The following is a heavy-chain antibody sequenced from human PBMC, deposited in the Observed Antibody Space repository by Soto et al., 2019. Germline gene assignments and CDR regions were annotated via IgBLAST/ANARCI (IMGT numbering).Heavy chain of an antibody. D-gene: IGHD2-2*01. V-gene: IGHV4-39*01. CDR1: GGSISSSSYY. CDR3: ASLGYCSSTSCHGGYYYYYMDV. Sequence: QLQLQESGPGLVKPSETLSLTCTVSGGSISSSSYYWGWIRQPPGKGLEWIGSIYYSGSTYYNPSLKSRVPISVDTSKKQFSLKLSSVTAADTAVYYCASLGYCSSTSCHGGYYYYYMDVWGKGTTVTVSS. CDR2: IYYSGST. J-gene: IGHJ6*03.